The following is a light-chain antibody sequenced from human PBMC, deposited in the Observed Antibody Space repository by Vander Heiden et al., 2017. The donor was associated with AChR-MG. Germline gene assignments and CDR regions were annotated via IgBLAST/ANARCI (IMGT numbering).Light chain of an antibody. J-gene: IGKJ1*01. CDR1: QSINSY. V-gene: IGKV1-39*01. CDR2: SAS. CDR3: QQGYSTPRT. Sequence: DILMTQSPSSLSASVGDRVTITCRASQSINSYLNWYQQKPGKAPKLLIYSASNLQSGVPSRFSGSGSGTDFTLTISSLQAEDFATYYCQQGYSTPRTFGQGTKVEIK.